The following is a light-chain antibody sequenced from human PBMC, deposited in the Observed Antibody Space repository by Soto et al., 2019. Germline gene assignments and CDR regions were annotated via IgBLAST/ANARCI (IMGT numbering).Light chain of an antibody. J-gene: IGKJ5*01. CDR2: AAS. CDR3: QQLNSYPIT. CDR1: QGISSY. Sequence: DIQLTQSPCLLSASVGDRVSITCRASQGISSYLAWYQQKPGKAPKLLIYAASTLQSGVPSRFSGSGSGTEFTLTISRLQPEDFATYYCQQLNSYPITFGQGTRLEI. V-gene: IGKV1-9*01.